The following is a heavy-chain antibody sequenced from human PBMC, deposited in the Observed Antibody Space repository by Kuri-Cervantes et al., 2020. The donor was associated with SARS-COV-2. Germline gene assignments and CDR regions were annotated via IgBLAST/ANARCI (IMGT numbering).Heavy chain of an antibody. CDR2: INHSGST. Sequence: GSLRLSCAVYGGSFSGYYWSWIRQPPGKGLEWIGEINHSGSTNYNPSLKSRVTISVDTSKNQFSLKLSSVTAAGTAVYYCARTMIVVVIPWYFDFWGRGTLVTVSS. D-gene: IGHD3-22*01. V-gene: IGHV4-34*01. CDR3: ARTMIVVVIPWYFDF. J-gene: IGHJ2*01. CDR1: GGSFSGYY.